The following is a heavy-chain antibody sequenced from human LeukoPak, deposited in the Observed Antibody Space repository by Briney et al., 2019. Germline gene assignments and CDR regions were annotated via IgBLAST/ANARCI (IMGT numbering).Heavy chain of an antibody. CDR2: ISSSGSTI. CDR1: GFTFSDSY. CDR3: ARGKYSFDY. J-gene: IGHJ4*02. Sequence: PGGSLRLSCAASGFTFSDSYMSWIRQAPGKGLEYISYISSSGSTIYYADSVKGRFTLSRDNAKNSLSLEMNSLRAEDTAVYYCARGKYSFDYWGQGALVTVSS. V-gene: IGHV3-11*01.